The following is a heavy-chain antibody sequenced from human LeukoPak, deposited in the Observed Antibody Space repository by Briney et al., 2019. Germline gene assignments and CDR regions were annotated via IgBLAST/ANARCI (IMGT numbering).Heavy chain of an antibody. Sequence: GESLKISCKGSGYSFTSYWIGWVRQMPGKGLEWMGIIYPGDSDTRYSPSFQGQVTISADKSISTAYLQWSSLKASDTAMYYCARFMSVPGAHLGWFDPWGQGTLVTVSS. D-gene: IGHD2-2*01. J-gene: IGHJ5*02. CDR1: GYSFTSYW. CDR3: ARFMSVPGAHLGWFDP. CDR2: IYPGDSDT. V-gene: IGHV5-51*01.